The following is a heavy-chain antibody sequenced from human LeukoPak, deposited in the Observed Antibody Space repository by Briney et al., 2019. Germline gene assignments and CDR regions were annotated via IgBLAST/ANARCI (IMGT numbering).Heavy chain of an antibody. CDR1: GYSFTSYW. CDR2: IYPRDSDT. CDR3: ARLAGLPKLLLWFGGFDP. J-gene: IGHJ5*02. Sequence: GESLKISCKGSGYSFTSYWIGWVRQMPGKGLEWMGIIYPRDSDTRYSPSFQGQVTVSPDKSISTAYLQWSSLKASDTAMYYCARLAGLPKLLLWFGGFDPWGQGTLVTVSS. V-gene: IGHV5-51*01. D-gene: IGHD3-10*01.